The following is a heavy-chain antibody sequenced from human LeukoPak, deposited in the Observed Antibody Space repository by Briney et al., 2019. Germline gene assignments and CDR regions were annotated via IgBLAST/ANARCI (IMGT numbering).Heavy chain of an antibody. Sequence: PGGSLRLSCAASGFTVSSNYMSWVRQAPGKGLEWVSVIYSGGSTYYADFVKGRFTISRHNSKNTLYLQMNSLRTEDTAVYYCARDSRDGYNDAFDIWGQGTMVTVSS. CDR2: IYSGGST. J-gene: IGHJ3*02. CDR3: ARDSRDGYNDAFDI. V-gene: IGHV3-53*04. CDR1: GFTVSSNY. D-gene: IGHD5-24*01.